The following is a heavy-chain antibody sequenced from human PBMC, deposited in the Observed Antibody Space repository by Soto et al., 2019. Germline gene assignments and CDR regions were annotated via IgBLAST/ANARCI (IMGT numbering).Heavy chain of an antibody. J-gene: IGHJ5*02. CDR1: GFVSNDYD. V-gene: IGHV3-30*03. CDR2: ISYDGSNK. D-gene: IGHD2-21*01. CDR3: ARGIKGGLDA. Sequence: QVQLAESAGGVLQPGRSLRLSCATSGFVSNDYDIHWVRQAPGKGLAWLASISYDGSNKYYSGSVKGRFTISRDNSKNPLSLQINSLGAEDTGVYYCARGIKGGLDAGGPGTLVTVSS.